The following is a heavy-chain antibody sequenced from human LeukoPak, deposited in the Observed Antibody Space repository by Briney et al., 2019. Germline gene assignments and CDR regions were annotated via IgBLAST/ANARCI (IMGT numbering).Heavy chain of an antibody. Sequence: GESLKISCKGSGYSFTSYWIGWVRQMAGKGLEWMGIIYPGDSNTSYNPSFQGQVTISADKSISTAYLQWSSLKASDTAIYYCARHSRPVDVVARGAFDIWGQGTMVTVSS. CDR1: GYSFTSYW. J-gene: IGHJ3*02. V-gene: IGHV5-51*01. D-gene: IGHD5-12*01. CDR2: IYPGDSNT. CDR3: ARHSRPVDVVARGAFDI.